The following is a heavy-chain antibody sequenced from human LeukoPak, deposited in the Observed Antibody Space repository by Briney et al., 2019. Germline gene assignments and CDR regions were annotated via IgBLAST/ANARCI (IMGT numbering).Heavy chain of an antibody. J-gene: IGHJ4*02. CDR2: ITGYGVST. V-gene: IGHV3-23*01. Sequence: GGSLRLSCAASGFTFSSYAMSWVRQAPGKGLEWVSVITGYGVSTFYADSVKGRFTISRDNSKNTLYLQMNSLRAEDTAVYFCAKDLRGGCSSTSCYPPGYWGQGTLVTVSS. D-gene: IGHD2-2*01. CDR1: GFTFSSYA. CDR3: AKDLRGGCSSTSCYPPGY.